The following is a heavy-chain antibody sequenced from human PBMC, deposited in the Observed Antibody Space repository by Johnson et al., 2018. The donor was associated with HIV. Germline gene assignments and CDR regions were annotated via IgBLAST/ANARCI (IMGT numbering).Heavy chain of an antibody. V-gene: IGHV3-23*04. D-gene: IGHD3-3*01. CDR1: GFTFSSYA. J-gene: IGHJ3*02. CDR3: TTGLTICGVVILDAFDI. CDR2: ISGSGGST. Sequence: VQLVESGGGLVQPGGSLRLSCAASGFTFSSYAMSWVRQAPGKGLECVSAISGSGGSTYYADSVKGRFTISRDNSKNTLHLQMNSLKTEDPAVYYCTTGLTICGVVILDAFDIWGQGTMVTVSS.